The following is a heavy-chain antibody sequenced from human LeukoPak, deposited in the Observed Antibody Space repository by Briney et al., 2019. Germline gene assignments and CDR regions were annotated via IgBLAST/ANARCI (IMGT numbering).Heavy chain of an antibody. J-gene: IGHJ3*02. V-gene: IGHV4-61*02. CDR2: IYTSGSI. CDR1: GGSISSGSYY. Sequence: NPSETLSLTCTVSGGSISSGSYYWSWIRQPAGRGLEWIGRIYTSGSINYNPSLKSRVTISVDTSKNQFSLKLSSVTAADTAVYYCARDRTRYCSSTSCYLDAFDIWGQGTMVTVSS. CDR3: ARDRTRYCSSTSCYLDAFDI. D-gene: IGHD2-2*01.